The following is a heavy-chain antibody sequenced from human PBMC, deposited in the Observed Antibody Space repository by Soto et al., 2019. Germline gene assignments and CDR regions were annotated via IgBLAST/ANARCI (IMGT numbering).Heavy chain of an antibody. CDR1: GFTFSSYA. D-gene: IGHD6-19*01. CDR2: ISYDGSNK. Sequence: QVQLVESGGGVVQPGRSLRLSCAASGFTFSSYAMHWVRQAPGKGLEWVAVISYDGSNKYYADSVKGRFTISRDNSKNTLYLQMNSLRAEDTAVYYCARSGNHAGYSSGSRMDVWGQGTTVTVSS. V-gene: IGHV3-30-3*01. J-gene: IGHJ6*02. CDR3: ARSGNHAGYSSGSRMDV.